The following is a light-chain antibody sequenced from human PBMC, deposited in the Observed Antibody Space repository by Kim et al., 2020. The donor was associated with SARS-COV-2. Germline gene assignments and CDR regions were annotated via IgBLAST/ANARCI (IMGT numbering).Light chain of an antibody. CDR2: GAS. J-gene: IGKJ2*01. Sequence: SVSPGERATLSCRASQSVSSNVAWYQQKPGQAPSLLIYGASTRATGIPSRFSGSGSGTECTLTISSLQSEDFAVFSCQQYNNWPYTFGQGTKLEI. CDR3: QQYNNWPYT. CDR1: QSVSSN. V-gene: IGKV3-15*01.